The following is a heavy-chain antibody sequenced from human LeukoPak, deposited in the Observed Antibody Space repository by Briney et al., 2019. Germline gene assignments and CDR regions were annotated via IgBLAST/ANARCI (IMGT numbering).Heavy chain of an antibody. V-gene: IGHV3-30*03. CDR2: ISYDGSNK. Sequence: PGRSLRLSCAASGFTFSSYGMHWVRQAPGKGLEWVAVISYDGSNKYYADSVKGRFTISRDNSKNTLYLQMNNLTTEDTAVYYCARTYYYDSSGPYYWGQGTLVTVSS. CDR3: ARTYYYDSSGPYY. CDR1: GFTFSSYG. D-gene: IGHD3-22*01. J-gene: IGHJ4*02.